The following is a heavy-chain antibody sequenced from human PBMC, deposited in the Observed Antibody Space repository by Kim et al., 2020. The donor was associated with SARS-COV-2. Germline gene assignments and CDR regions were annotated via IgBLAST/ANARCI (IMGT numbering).Heavy chain of an antibody. CDR3: ARIQDYYGMDV. J-gene: IGHJ6*02. V-gene: IGHV4-59*13. CDR1: GGSISSYY. CDR2: IYYSGST. Sequence: SETLSLTCTVSGGSISSYYWSWIRQPPGKGLEWIGYIYYSGSTNYNPSLKSRVTISVDTSKNQFSLKLSSVTAADTAVYYCARIQDYYGMDVWGQGTTVTVSS.